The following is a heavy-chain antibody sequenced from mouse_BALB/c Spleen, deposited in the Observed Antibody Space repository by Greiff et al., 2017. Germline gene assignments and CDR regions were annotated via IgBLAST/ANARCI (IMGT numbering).Heavy chain of an antibody. CDR3: ARGRYGDSYYFDY. D-gene: IGHD1-1*02. J-gene: IGHJ2*01. CDR2: IYPGSGNT. V-gene: IGHV1-77*01. CDR1: GYTFTDYY. Sequence: QVQLQQPGAELARPGASVKLSCKASGYTFTDYYINWVKQRTGQGLEWIGEIYPGSGNTYYNEKFKGKATLTADKSSSTAYMQLSSLTSEDSAVYFCARGRYGDSYYFDYWGQGTTLTVSS.